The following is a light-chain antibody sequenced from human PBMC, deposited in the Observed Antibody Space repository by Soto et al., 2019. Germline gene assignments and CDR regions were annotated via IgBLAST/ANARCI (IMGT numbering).Light chain of an antibody. V-gene: IGLV1-44*01. CDR3: AAWDDSLNGRV. J-gene: IGLJ1*01. Sequence: QSVLTQPPSASGTPGQRVTISCSGSRSNIGSNTVNWYQQLPGTAPKLLIYRVNQRPSGVPDRFSGSKSGTSASLAISGLQSEDEADYYCAAWDDSLNGRVFGTGTKLTVL. CDR1: RSNIGSNT. CDR2: RVN.